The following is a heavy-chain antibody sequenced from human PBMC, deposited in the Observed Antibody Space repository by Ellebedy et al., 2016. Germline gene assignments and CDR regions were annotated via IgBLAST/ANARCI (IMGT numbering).Heavy chain of an antibody. CDR3: ARDRSVVVVAATRYYYYGMDV. CDR1: GGSISSGDYY. J-gene: IGHJ6*02. V-gene: IGHV4-30-4*01. CDR2: IYYSGST. Sequence: SETLSLXXTVSGGSISSGDYYWSWIRQPPGKGLEWIGYIYYSGSTYYNPSLKSRVTISVDTSKNQFSLKLSSVTAADTAVYYCARDRSVVVVAATRYYYYGMDVWGQGTTVTVSS. D-gene: IGHD2-15*01.